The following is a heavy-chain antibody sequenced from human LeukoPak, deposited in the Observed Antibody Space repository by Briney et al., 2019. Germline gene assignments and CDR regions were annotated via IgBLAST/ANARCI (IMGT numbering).Heavy chain of an antibody. CDR1: GFTFSDHY. Sequence: GGSLRLSCAASGFTFSDHYMSWVRQAPGKGLEWVSSISSSSSYIYYADSVKGRFTISRDNAKNSLYLQMNSLRAEDTAVYYCASACSGGSCYSRYYYYGMDVWGKGTTVTVSS. D-gene: IGHD2-15*01. J-gene: IGHJ6*04. CDR3: ASACSGGSCYSRYYYYGMDV. V-gene: IGHV3-21*01. CDR2: ISSSSSYI.